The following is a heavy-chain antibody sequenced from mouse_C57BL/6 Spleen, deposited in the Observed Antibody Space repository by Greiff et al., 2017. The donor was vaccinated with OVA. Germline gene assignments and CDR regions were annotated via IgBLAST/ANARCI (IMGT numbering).Heavy chain of an antibody. CDR2: IYPGDGDT. CDR3: ARIHYYGSRGDAMDY. J-gene: IGHJ4*01. CDR1: GYAFSSSW. V-gene: IGHV1-82*01. Sequence: VQLVESGPELVKPGASVKISCKASGYAFSSSWMNWVKQRPGKGLEWIGRIYPGDGDTNYNGKFKGKATLTADKSSSTAYMQLSSLTSEDSAVYFCARIHYYGSRGDAMDYWGQGTSVTVSS. D-gene: IGHD1-1*01.